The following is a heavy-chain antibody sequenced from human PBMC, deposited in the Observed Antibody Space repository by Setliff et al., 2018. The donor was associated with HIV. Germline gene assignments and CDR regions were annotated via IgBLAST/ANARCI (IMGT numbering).Heavy chain of an antibody. D-gene: IGHD2-2*01. J-gene: IGHJ4*02. CDR1: GYTFTANT. CDR3: ARKPTGSPSDY. V-gene: IGHV1-3*03. Sequence: ASVKVSCKASGYTFTANTIHWVRQAPGQRLEWMGCISAGKGEATYSQESQGRVTFTRDTSATTACMELSSLISEDTALYYCARKPTGSPSDYWGQGTLVTVSS. CDR2: ISAGKGEA.